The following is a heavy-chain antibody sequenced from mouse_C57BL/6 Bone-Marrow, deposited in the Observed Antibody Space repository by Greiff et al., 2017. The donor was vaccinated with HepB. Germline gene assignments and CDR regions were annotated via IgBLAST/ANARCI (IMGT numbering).Heavy chain of an antibody. Sequence: QVQLQQPGAELVKPGDSVKLSCKASGYTFTSYWMNWVKQRPGQGLEWIGMIHPNSGSTNYNEKFKSKATLTVAKSSSTAYMQLSSLTSEDSAVYYCAIWSAMDYWGQGTSVTVSS. D-gene: IGHD1-1*02. CDR1: GYTFTSYW. CDR3: AIWSAMDY. J-gene: IGHJ4*01. V-gene: IGHV1-64*01. CDR2: IHPNSGST.